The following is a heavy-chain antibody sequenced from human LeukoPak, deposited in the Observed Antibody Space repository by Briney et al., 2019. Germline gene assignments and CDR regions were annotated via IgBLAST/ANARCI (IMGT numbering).Heavy chain of an antibody. D-gene: IGHD2-8*01. V-gene: IGHV1-8*01. CDR3: ARRDCTTGACRFDD. CDR1: GHTFTNDE. J-gene: IGHJ4*02. CDR2: MNPSSGNT. Sequence: VASVKVSCKASGHTFTNDEIHRVRQATGQGLEWMGWMNPSSGNTGYAQKFQGRLTMTRNTSISTAYMDLSSLRSDDTAVYYCARRDCTTGACRFDDWGQGTRVSVSP.